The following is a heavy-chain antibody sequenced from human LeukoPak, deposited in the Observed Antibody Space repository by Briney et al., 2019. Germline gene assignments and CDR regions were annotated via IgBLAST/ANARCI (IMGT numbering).Heavy chain of an antibody. CDR1: GGSISSGDYY. Sequence: SETLSLTCTVSGGSISSGDYYWSWIRQPPGKGREWIGYIYYSGSTYYNPSLKSRVTIAVDTSKNQFSLKLSSVTAADTAVYYCASSRRYYYDSSGYYAFDIWGQGTMVTVSS. D-gene: IGHD3-22*01. CDR2: IYYSGST. J-gene: IGHJ3*02. CDR3: ASSRRYYYDSSGYYAFDI. V-gene: IGHV4-30-4*08.